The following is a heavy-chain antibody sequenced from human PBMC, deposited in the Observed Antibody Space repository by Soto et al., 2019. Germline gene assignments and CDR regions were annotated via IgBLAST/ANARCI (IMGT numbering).Heavy chain of an antibody. CDR3: ARFDSGGGFDY. D-gene: IGHD2-15*01. J-gene: IGHJ4*02. Sequence: PSETLSLTCTVSGGSISSSSYYWGWIRQPPGKGLEWIGSIYYSGSTYYNPSLKSRVTISVDTSKNQFSLKLSSVTAADTAVYYCARFDSGGGFDYWGQGTLVTVSS. CDR1: GGSISSSSYY. CDR2: IYYSGST. V-gene: IGHV4-39*01.